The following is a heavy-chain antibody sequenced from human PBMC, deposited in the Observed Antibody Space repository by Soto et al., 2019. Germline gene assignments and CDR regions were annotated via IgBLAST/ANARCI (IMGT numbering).Heavy chain of an antibody. D-gene: IGHD1-1*01. CDR1: GYTFTSNA. Sequence: ASVKLTCTDSGYTFTSNAMHWVRQAPGQRLEWMGWINAGNGNTKYSQKFQGRVTITRDTSASTAYMELSSLRSEDTAVYYCASGYNWNAPFDYWGQGTLVTVSS. J-gene: IGHJ4*02. CDR3: ASGYNWNAPFDY. V-gene: IGHV1-3*01. CDR2: INAGNGNT.